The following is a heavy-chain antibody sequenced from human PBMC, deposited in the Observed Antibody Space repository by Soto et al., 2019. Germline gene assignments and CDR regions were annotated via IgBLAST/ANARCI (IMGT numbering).Heavy chain of an antibody. V-gene: IGHV3-23*01. CDR1: GFTFSSYA. Sequence: GGSLRLSCAASGFTFSSYAMSWVRQAPGKGLEWVSAISGSGGSTYYADSVKGRFTISRDNSKNTLYLQMNSLRAEDTAVYYCAKDYDILTGYYIFDYWGQGTLVTVSS. J-gene: IGHJ4*02. CDR3: AKDYDILTGYYIFDY. CDR2: ISGSGGST. D-gene: IGHD3-9*01.